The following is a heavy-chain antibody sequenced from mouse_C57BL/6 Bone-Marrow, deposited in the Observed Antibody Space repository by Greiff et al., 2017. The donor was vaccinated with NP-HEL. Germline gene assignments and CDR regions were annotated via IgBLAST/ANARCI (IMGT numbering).Heavy chain of an antibody. J-gene: IGHJ4*01. CDR1: GFTFSSYA. V-gene: IGHV5-4*01. D-gene: IGHD6-2*01. CDR3: ARRVSRGAMDY. CDR2: ISDGGSYT. Sequence: EVQLVESGGGLVKPGGSLKLSCAASGFTFSSYAMSWVRPTPEKRLEWVATISDGGSYTYYPDNVKGRFTISRDNAKNNLYLQMSHLKSEDTAMYYCARRVSRGAMDYWGQGTSVTVSS.